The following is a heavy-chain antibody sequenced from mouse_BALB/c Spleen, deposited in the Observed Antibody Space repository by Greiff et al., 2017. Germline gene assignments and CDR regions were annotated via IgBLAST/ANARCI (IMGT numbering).Heavy chain of an antibody. CDR1: GYSITSDYA. V-gene: IGHV3-2*02. CDR2: ISYSGST. Sequence: EVKLVESGPGLVKPSQSLSLTCTVTGYSITSDYAWNWIRQFPGNKLEWMGYISYSGSTSYNPSLKSRISITRDTSKNQFFLQLNSVTTEDTATYYCARSYYRYDGWFAYWGQGTLVTVSA. CDR3: ARSYYRYDGWFAY. D-gene: IGHD2-14*01. J-gene: IGHJ3*01.